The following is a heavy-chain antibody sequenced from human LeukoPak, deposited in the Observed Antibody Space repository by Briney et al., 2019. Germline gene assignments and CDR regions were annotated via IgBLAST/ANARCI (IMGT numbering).Heavy chain of an antibody. Sequence: SETLSLTCTVSGGFISSYYWSWIRQPAGKGLEWIGRIYTSGSTDYNPSLKSRVTISVDKSKNQFSLKLSSVTAADTAVYYCAYMKGSSWYYFDYWGQGTLVTVSS. J-gene: IGHJ4*02. CDR1: GGFISSYY. V-gene: IGHV4-4*07. CDR2: IYTSGST. D-gene: IGHD6-13*01. CDR3: AYMKGSSWYYFDY.